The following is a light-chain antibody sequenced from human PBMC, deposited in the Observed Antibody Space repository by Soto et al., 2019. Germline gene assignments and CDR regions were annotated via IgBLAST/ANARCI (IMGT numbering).Light chain of an antibody. CDR3: QSYDSSQSTSL. V-gene: IGLV1-40*01. CDR1: NSNIGSGFE. CDR2: NNS. J-gene: IGLJ2*01. Sequence: QSVLTQPPSVSGAPGQRVTVSCTGSNSNIGSGFEVHWYQQFPGRAPKLLIFNNSNRPSGVPDRFSGSKSGTSASLAITGLQAEDEADYYCQSYDSSQSTSLFGGGTKVTVL.